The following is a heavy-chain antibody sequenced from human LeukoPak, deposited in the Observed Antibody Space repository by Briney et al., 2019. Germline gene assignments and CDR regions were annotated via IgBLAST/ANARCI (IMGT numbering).Heavy chain of an antibody. CDR2: IYYSGST. J-gene: IGHJ4*02. Sequence: PSETLSLTCTVSGGSISSYYWSWIRQPPGKGLEWIGYIYYSGSTNYNPSLKSRVTISVDTSKNQFSLKLSSVTAADTAVYYCAREYWGYSGYANEAYFDYWGQGTLVTVSS. D-gene: IGHD5-12*01. V-gene: IGHV4-59*01. CDR1: GGSISSYY. CDR3: AREYWGYSGYANEAYFDY.